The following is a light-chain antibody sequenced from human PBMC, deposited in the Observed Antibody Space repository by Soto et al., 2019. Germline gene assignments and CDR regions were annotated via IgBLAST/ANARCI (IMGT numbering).Light chain of an antibody. J-gene: IGLJ2*01. Sequence: QPVLTQSPSASASLGASVKLTCTLSSGHSSYAIAWHQQQPEKGPRYLMKLDSDGSHTKGDAIPDRFSGSSSGAERYLTISSLRSEDEADYYCQTWGTGSHVVFGGGTKVTVL. CDR3: QTWGTGSHVV. CDR1: SGHSSYA. CDR2: LDSDGSH. V-gene: IGLV4-69*01.